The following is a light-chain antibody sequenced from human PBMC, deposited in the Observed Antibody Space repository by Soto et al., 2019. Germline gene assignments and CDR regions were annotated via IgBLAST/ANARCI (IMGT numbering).Light chain of an antibody. J-gene: IGKJ1*01. V-gene: IGKV1-27*01. CDR3: QKYNIAPLT. Sequence: DNQMTQSPSSLSSSVGDRVTITCRASQGISNYLAWYQQKPGKRPYLLIYAASTLESGVPSRFSGSGSGTEFTLTISSLQPEDVATYYCQKYNIAPLTFGQGTKVEIK. CDR1: QGISNY. CDR2: AAS.